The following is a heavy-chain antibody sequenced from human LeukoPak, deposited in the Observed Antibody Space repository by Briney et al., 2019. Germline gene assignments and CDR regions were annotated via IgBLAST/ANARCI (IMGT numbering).Heavy chain of an antibody. Sequence: SETLSLTCTVSGGSISSGGYYWSWIRQHPGKGLEWIGYIYHSGSTYYNPSLKSRVTISVDRSKNQFSLKLSSVTAADTAVYYCARVAISRNDAFDIWGQGTMVTVSS. CDR3: ARVAISRNDAFDI. V-gene: IGHV4-30-2*01. CDR2: IYHSGST. CDR1: GGSISSGGYY. J-gene: IGHJ3*02. D-gene: IGHD1-14*01.